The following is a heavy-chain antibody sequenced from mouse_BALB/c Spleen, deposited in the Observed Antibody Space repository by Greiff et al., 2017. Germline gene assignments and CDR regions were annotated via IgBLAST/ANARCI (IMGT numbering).Heavy chain of an antibody. CDR3: ARGDYPNFFAY. V-gene: IGHV1-14*01. Sequence: VQLKESGPELVKPGASVKMSCKASGYTFTSYVMHWVKQKPGQGLEWIGYINPYNDGTKYNEKFKGKATLTSDKSSSTAYMELSSLTSEDSAVYYCARGDYPNFFAYWGQGTLVTVSA. CDR2: INPYNDGT. D-gene: IGHD2-4*01. CDR1: GYTFTSYV. J-gene: IGHJ3*01.